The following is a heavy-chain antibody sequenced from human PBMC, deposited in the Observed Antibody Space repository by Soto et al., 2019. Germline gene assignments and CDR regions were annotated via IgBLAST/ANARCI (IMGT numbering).Heavy chain of an antibody. CDR3: ARDFTYYYDSSGYAGY. V-gene: IGHV3-11*01. CDR2: ISSSGSTI. Sequence: GGSLRLSCAASGFTFSDYYMSWIRQAPGKGLEWVSYISSSGSTIYYADSVKGRFTISRDNAKNSLYLQMNSLRAEDTAVYYCARDFTYYYDSSGYAGYWGQGTLVTVSS. J-gene: IGHJ4*02. CDR1: GFTFSDYY. D-gene: IGHD3-22*01.